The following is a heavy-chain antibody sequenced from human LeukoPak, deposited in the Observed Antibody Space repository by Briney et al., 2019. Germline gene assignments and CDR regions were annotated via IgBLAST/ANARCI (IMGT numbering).Heavy chain of an antibody. CDR3: AKLVGLDCSSTSCQGSAFDI. CDR1: GFTFSSYW. CDR2: IKQDGSEK. V-gene: IGHV3-7*01. Sequence: GGSLRLSCAASGFTFSSYWMSWVRQAPGKGLEWVANIKQDGSEKYYVDSVKGRFTISRDNSKNTLYLQMNSLRAEDTAVYYCAKLVGLDCSSTSCQGSAFDIWGQGTMVTVSS. J-gene: IGHJ3*02. D-gene: IGHD2-2*01.